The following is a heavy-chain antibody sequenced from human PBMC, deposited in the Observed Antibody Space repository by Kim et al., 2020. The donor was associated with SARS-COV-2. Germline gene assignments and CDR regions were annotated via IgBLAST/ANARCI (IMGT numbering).Heavy chain of an antibody. V-gene: IGHV4-31*03. Sequence: SETLSLTCTVSGGSISSGGYYWSWIRQHPGKGLEWIGYIYYSGSTYYNPSLKSRVTISVDTSKNQFSLKLSSVTAADTAVYYCARDFVRREDAFDIWGQGTMVTVSS. D-gene: IGHD3-10*02. CDR2: IYYSGST. J-gene: IGHJ3*02. CDR1: GGSISSGGYY. CDR3: ARDFVRREDAFDI.